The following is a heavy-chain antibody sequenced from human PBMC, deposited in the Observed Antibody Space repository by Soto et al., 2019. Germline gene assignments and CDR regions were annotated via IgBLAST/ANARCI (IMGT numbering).Heavy chain of an antibody. Sequence: GASVKVSCKASGGTFSKFTINWVRQAPGQGLEWMGGIIPDFGTPNYAQKSQGRVTITADESTSTAYMDLSSLRSEDTAVYYCARSFCTNDICYSSRDNYYYYYYMDVWGQGTTVTVSS. CDR3: ARSFCTNDICYSSRDNYYYYYYMDV. V-gene: IGHV1-69*13. CDR1: GGTFSKFT. J-gene: IGHJ6*02. CDR2: IIPDFGTP. D-gene: IGHD2-8*01.